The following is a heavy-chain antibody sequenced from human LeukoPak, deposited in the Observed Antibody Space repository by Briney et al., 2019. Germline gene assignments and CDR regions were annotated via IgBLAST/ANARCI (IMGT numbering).Heavy chain of an antibody. J-gene: IGHJ5*02. CDR1: GFTFSSYG. CDR2: IWYDGNNK. V-gene: IGHV3-33*01. Sequence: GGSLRLSCAASGFTFSSYGMHWVRQAPGKGLEWVAVIWYDGNNKYYADSVKGRFTISRDNSKNTLYLQMNSLRAEDTAVYYCARDIVVVVAAPNWFDPWGQGTLVTVSS. CDR3: ARDIVVVVAAPNWFDP. D-gene: IGHD2-15*01.